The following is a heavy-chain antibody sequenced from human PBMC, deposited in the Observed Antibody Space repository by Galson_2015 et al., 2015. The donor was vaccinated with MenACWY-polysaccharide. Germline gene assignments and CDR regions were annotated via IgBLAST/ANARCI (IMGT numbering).Heavy chain of an antibody. V-gene: IGHV3-15*01. J-gene: IGHJ1*01. D-gene: IGHD3-22*01. CDR2: IKSKGSGGTT. Sequence: SLRLSCAVSGLIFSDAWMIWVRQAPGKGLEWIGRIKSKGSGGTTNYVAPVKGRFTISRDDSKETLYLQMNSLETEDTAIYYCVHDGSRYYSLHNWGQGTLVTVSS. CDR3: VHDGSRYYSLHN. CDR1: GLIFSDAW.